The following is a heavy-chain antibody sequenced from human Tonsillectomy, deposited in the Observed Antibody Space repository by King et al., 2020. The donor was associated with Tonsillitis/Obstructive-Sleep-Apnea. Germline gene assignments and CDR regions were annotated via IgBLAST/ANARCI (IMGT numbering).Heavy chain of an antibody. J-gene: IGHJ6*03. V-gene: IGHV3-21*01. CDR3: ARGGWGYCSSTSCYEGLDYYYMDV. CDR2: ISSSSSYI. D-gene: IGHD2-2*01. Sequence: VQLVESGGGLVKPGGSLRLSCAASGFTFSSYSRNWFRQAPGKGLEWVSSISSSSSYIYYADSVKGRFTISRDNAKNSLYLQMNSLRAEDTAVYYCARGGWGYCSSTSCYEGLDYYYMDVWGKGTTVTVSS. CDR1: GFTFSSYS.